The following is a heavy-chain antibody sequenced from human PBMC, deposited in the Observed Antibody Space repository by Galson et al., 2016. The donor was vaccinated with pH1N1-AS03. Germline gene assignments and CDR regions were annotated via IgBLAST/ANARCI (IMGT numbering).Heavy chain of an antibody. CDR3: ARTLNYNTGLDV. Sequence: PALVKPTQTLTLTCTVSGFSLSTGGMRVSWIRQPPGKALEWLGRIDRDDGTFYSTSLKTRLTISKDTSENQVVLTMTNMDPVDTGTYYCARTLNYNTGLDVWGPGATVTVSS. CDR1: GFSLSTGGMR. V-gene: IGHV2-70*04. CDR2: IDRDDGT. J-gene: IGHJ6*02. D-gene: IGHD5-24*01.